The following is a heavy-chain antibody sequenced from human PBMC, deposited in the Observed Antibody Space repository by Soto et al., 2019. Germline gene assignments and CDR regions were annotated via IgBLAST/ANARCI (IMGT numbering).Heavy chain of an antibody. J-gene: IGHJ6*02. Sequence: QVQLVESGGGLVKPGGSLRLSCTGSGFIFSDYMTWIRQAPGKGLEWVSYISGSGAYTKYADSVRGRFTISRDNAKNSLGIKKNSLRDEDTAVSYCAGSSGWRHVVGYKYGLDVWGQGTTVIVSS. CDR1: GFIFSDY. CDR3: AGSSGWRHVVGYKYGLDV. D-gene: IGHD5-18*01. V-gene: IGHV3-11*06. CDR2: ISGSGAYT.